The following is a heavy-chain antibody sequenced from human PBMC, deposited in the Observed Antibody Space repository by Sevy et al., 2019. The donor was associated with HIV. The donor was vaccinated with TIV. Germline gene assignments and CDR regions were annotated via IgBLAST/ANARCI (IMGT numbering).Heavy chain of an antibody. CDR2: INHSGST. D-gene: IGHD4-4*01. V-gene: IGHV4-34*01. CDR3: ARVPHDYSNAYYYYYYGMDV. Sequence: SETLSLTCAVYGGSFSGYYWSWIRQPPGKGLEWIGEINHSGSTNYNPSLKSRVTISVDTSKNQFSLKLSSVTAADTAGYYCARVPHDYSNAYYYYYYGMDVWGQGTTVTVSS. J-gene: IGHJ6*02. CDR1: GGSFSGYY.